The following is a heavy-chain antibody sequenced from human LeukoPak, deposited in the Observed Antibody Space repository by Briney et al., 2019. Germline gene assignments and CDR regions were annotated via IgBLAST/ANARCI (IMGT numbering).Heavy chain of an antibody. D-gene: IGHD2-21*01. V-gene: IGHV1-18*01. CDR1: GYTFTSYG. CDR3: ARDPSCGGDCYPGFPFDY. Sequence: ASVEVSCKASGYTFTSYGISWVRQATGQGLEWMGWISAYNGNTNYAQKLQGRVTMTTDTSTSTAYMELRSLRSDDTAVYYCARDPSCGGDCYPGFPFDYWGQGTLVTVSS. J-gene: IGHJ4*02. CDR2: ISAYNGNT.